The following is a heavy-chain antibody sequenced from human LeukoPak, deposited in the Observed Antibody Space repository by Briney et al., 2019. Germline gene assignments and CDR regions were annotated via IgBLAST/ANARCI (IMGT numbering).Heavy chain of an antibody. Sequence: ASVTVSCKASGGTFSSYAISWVRQAPGQGLEWMGGIIPIFGTANYAQKFQGRVTITADESTSTAYMELSSLRSEDTAVYYCAREGSSSSGRFDPWGQGTLVTVSS. CDR2: IIPIFGTA. J-gene: IGHJ5*02. CDR1: GGTFSSYA. D-gene: IGHD6-6*01. CDR3: AREGSSSSGRFDP. V-gene: IGHV1-69*13.